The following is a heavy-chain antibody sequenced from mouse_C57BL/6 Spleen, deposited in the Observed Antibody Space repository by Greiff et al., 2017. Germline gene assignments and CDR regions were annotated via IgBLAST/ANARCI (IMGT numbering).Heavy chain of an antibody. Sequence: VKLVESGPELVKPGASVKISCKASGYAFSSSWMNWVKQRPGKGLEWIGRIYPGDGDTNYNGKFKGKATLTADKSSSTAYMQLSSLTSEDSAVYFCARSSDYYGSSSLGYFDVWGTGTTVTVSS. J-gene: IGHJ1*03. D-gene: IGHD1-1*01. V-gene: IGHV1-82*01. CDR3: ARSSDYYGSSSLGYFDV. CDR2: IYPGDGDT. CDR1: GYAFSSSW.